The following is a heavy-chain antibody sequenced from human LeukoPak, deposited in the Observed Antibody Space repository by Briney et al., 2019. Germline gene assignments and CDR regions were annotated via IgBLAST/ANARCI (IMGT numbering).Heavy chain of an antibody. Sequence: PSETLSLTCNVSGDSVSSGTYYWTWIRQPAWKGLEWIGRIFKSGTTNYNPSLKSRVTISLDTSKNQFSLKLSSVTAADTAVYYCARGGGYYGTPDYWGQGTLVTVSS. CDR3: ARGGGYYGTPDY. D-gene: IGHD3-22*01. J-gene: IGHJ4*02. CDR1: GDSVSSGTYY. CDR2: IFKSGTT. V-gene: IGHV4-61*02.